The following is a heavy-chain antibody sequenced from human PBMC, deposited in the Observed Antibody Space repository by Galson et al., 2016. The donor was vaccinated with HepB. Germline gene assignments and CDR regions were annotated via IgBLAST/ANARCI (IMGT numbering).Heavy chain of an antibody. CDR2: TSYDGNTK. Sequence: SLRLSCAASGFSFSNYAVHWVRQAPGKGLEWVAVTSYDGNTKYYADSVKGRFIISRDNSENMLYLQMSSMRTEDTAIYYCARDSPGGSRSVSIYFYYGMDLWGKGTTVAVSS. CDR1: GFSFSNYA. CDR3: ARDSPGGSRSVSIYFYYGMDL. J-gene: IGHJ6*04. D-gene: IGHD6-6*01. V-gene: IGHV3-30-3*01.